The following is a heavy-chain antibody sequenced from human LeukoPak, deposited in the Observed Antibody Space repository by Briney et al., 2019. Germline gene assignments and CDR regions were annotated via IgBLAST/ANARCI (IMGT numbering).Heavy chain of an antibody. Sequence: GKSLRLSCAASGFSFTDYGMHWVRQAPGKGLEWVAVIWYDGSNEYYAGSVKGRFTISRDNSKNTVYLQMNSLRGEDAAVYFCARGRNVVATSGYFDYWGQGTLVTVSS. V-gene: IGHV3-30*19. J-gene: IGHJ4*02. CDR1: GFSFTDYG. CDR2: IWYDGSNE. D-gene: IGHD5-12*01. CDR3: ARGRNVVATSGYFDY.